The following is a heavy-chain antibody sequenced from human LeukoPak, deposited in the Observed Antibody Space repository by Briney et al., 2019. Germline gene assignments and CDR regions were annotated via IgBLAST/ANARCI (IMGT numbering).Heavy chain of an antibody. CDR1: GFTFSSYS. Sequence: PGGSLRLSCAASGFTFSSYSMNWVRQAPGKGLEWVSSISSGSTYMYYADSVKGRFTISRDNAQNSMYLQMNSLRSEDTAVYYCAARSSRYNIYGMDVWGQGTTVTVSS. CDR2: ISSGSTYM. V-gene: IGHV3-21*04. CDR3: AARSSRYNIYGMDV. J-gene: IGHJ6*02. D-gene: IGHD6-13*01.